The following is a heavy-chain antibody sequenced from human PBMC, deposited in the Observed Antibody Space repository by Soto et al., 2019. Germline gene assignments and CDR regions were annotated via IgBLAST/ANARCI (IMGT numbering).Heavy chain of an antibody. CDR3: ARHVPAAGYYYGMDV. Sequence: QVQLVQSGAEVKKPGSSVKVSCKASGGTFSSYAISWVRQAPGQGLEWMGGIIPIFGTANYAQKFQGRVTITADESASTAYMELSSPSSEDTAVYYCARHVPAAGYYYGMDVWGQGTTVTVSS. CDR2: IIPIFGTA. D-gene: IGHD2-2*01. V-gene: IGHV1-69*12. CDR1: GGTFSSYA. J-gene: IGHJ6*02.